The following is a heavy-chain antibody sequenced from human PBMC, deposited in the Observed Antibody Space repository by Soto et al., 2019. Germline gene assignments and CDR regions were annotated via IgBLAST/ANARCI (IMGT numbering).Heavy chain of an antibody. Sequence: SETLSLTCTVSGGSISSSSYYWGWIRQPPGKGLEWIGSIYYSGSTYYNPSLKSRVTISVDTSKNQFSLKLSSVTAADTAVYYCARLSLSDNVLLWFGGADYGMDVWGQGTTVTVSS. CDR3: ARLSLSDNVLLWFGGADYGMDV. CDR2: IYYSGST. V-gene: IGHV4-39*01. CDR1: GGSISSSSYY. D-gene: IGHD3-10*01. J-gene: IGHJ6*02.